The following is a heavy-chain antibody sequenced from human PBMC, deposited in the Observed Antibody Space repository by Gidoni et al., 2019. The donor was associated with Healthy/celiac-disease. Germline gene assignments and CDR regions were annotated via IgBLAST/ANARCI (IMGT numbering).Heavy chain of an antibody. CDR1: GFTFSSES. D-gene: IGHD5-18*01. CDR2: ISSRSSSI. V-gene: IGHV3-21*01. Sequence: EVQLVESGGGLVKPGGSLRRSCAASGFTFSSESMNWVRQAPGKGREWVSSISSRSSSIYYADSVKGRFTISRDNAKNSLYLQMNSLRAEDTAVYYCARDVHVDTAIPFWYYYYGMDVWGQGTTVTVSS. CDR3: ARDVHVDTAIPFWYYYYGMDV. J-gene: IGHJ6*02.